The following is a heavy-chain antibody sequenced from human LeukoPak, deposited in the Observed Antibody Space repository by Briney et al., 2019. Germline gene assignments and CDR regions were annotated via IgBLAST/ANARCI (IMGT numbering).Heavy chain of an antibody. V-gene: IGHV4-59*01. CDR2: IYYSGST. CDR1: GGSISTYY. Sequence: PSETLSLTCTVSGGSISTYYWSWIRQPPGKGLEWIGYIYYSGSTNYNPSLKSRVTISVDTSKKQFSLKLSSVTAADTAVYYCARQVRDYGDYVWGQGTLVTVSS. D-gene: IGHD4-17*01. CDR3: ARQVRDYGDYV. J-gene: IGHJ4*02.